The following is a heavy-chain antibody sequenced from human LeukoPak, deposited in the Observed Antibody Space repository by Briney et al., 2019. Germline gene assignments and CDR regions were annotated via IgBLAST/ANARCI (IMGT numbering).Heavy chain of an antibody. V-gene: IGHV3-11*01. J-gene: IGHJ4*02. D-gene: IGHD3-9*01. CDR2: ISSSGSTI. CDR3: AKAPRGTYYDILTGYYMGPFDY. Sequence: PGGSLRLSCAASGFTFSDYYMSWIRQAPGKGLEWVSYISSSGSTIYYADSVKGRFTISRDNAKNSLYLQMNSLRAEDTAVYYCAKAPRGTYYDILTGYYMGPFDYWGQGTLVTVSS. CDR1: GFTFSDYY.